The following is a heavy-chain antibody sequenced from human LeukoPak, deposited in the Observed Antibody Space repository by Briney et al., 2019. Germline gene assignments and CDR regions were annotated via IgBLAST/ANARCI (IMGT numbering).Heavy chain of an antibody. CDR2: INPSGGST. D-gene: IGHD6-19*01. V-gene: IGHV1-46*01. Sequence: GASVKISCKASGYTFTSYYMHWVRQAPGQGLEWMGIINPSGGSTSYAQKFQGRVTMTRDTSTSTVYMELSSLRSEDTAVYYCAREAAVAGKVDYWGQGTLVTVSS. J-gene: IGHJ4*02. CDR1: GYTFTSYY. CDR3: AREAAVAGKVDY.